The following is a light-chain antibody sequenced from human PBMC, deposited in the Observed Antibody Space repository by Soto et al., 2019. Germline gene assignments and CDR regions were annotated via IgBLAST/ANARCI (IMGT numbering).Light chain of an antibody. Sequence: IIQNPSSLSASVGDRVIITFRASQTIYTHLNWYQQKPGKAPKLLISATSFLQSGVPSRFSGSGSGTDFTLTINSLEPEDFATYYCQQSSSSPITFGQGTRLEIK. CDR3: QQSSSSPIT. V-gene: IGKV1-39*01. CDR2: ATS. J-gene: IGKJ5*01. CDR1: QTIYTH.